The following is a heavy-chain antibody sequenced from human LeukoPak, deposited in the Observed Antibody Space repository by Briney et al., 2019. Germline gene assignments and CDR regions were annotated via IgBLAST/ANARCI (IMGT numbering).Heavy chain of an antibody. CDR1: GFTFSSYA. CDR3: AKFGVRTVVTDRDWYFDL. Sequence: GGSLRLSCAASGFTFSSYAMSWVRQAPGKGLEWVSAISGSGGSTYYADSVKGRFTISRDNSKNTLYLQMNSLRAEDTAVYYCAKFGVRTVVTDRDWYFDLWGRGTLVAVSS. J-gene: IGHJ2*01. D-gene: IGHD4-23*01. CDR2: ISGSGGST. V-gene: IGHV3-23*01.